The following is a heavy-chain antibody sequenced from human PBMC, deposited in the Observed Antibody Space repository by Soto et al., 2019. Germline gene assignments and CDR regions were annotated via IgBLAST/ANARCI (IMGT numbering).Heavy chain of an antibody. V-gene: IGHV5-51*01. CDR3: ARLVSYSSRYSVGGYYFDY. CDR1: GYSFTSYW. J-gene: IGHJ4*02. CDR2: IYPGDSDT. D-gene: IGHD3-22*01. Sequence: EVQLVQSGAEVKKPGESLKISCKGSGYSFTSYWIGWVRQMPGKGLEWMGIIYPGDSDTRYSPSFQGQVTISADKSISTAYLQWSSLKASDTAMYYCARLVSYSSRYSVGGYYFDYWGQGTLVTVSS.